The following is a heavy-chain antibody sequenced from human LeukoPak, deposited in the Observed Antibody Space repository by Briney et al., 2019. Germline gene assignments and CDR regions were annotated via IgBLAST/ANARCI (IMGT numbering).Heavy chain of an antibody. J-gene: IGHJ4*02. Sequence: GGSLRLSCAASGFTFSSYAMSWVRQAPGKGLEWVSAISGSGGSTYYADSVKGRFTISRDNSKNTLYLQMNSLRAEDTAVYYCAKTAPHAHCSSTSCYDYWGQGTLVTVSS. CDR3: AKTAPHAHCSSTSCYDY. D-gene: IGHD2-2*01. CDR1: GFTFSSYA. V-gene: IGHV3-23*01. CDR2: ISGSGGST.